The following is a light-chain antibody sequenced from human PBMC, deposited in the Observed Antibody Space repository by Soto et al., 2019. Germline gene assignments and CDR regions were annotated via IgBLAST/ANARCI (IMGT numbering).Light chain of an antibody. J-gene: IGKJ2*03. Sequence: DIQLTQSPSSLSASVGDRVTITCRASQSIANYLNWYQQHPGKAPKLLIYAASSLQSVVLSRFSGSGSGTDCTLTITSLQPEDFATYFCQQYYVMVGSGQGTTLEIK. CDR1: QSIANY. CDR2: AAS. CDR3: QQYYVMVG. V-gene: IGKV1-39*01.